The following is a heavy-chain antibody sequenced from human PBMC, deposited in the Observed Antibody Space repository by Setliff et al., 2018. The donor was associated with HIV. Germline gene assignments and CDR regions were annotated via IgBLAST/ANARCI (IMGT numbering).Heavy chain of an antibody. CDR1: GGSISSYY. Sequence: PSETLSLTCTVSGGSISSYYWSWIRQPAGKGLEWIGRIFSSGSTSYNSSLKSRVTMTRDTSISTAYMELISLRFDDTAVYYCARTHFDWLLRFDSWGQGTLVTVSS. D-gene: IGHD3-9*01. V-gene: IGHV4-4*07. CDR3: ARTHFDWLLRFDS. J-gene: IGHJ4*02. CDR2: IFSSGST.